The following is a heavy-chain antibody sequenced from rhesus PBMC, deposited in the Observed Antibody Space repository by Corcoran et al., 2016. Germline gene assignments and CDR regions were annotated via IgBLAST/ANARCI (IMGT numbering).Heavy chain of an antibody. V-gene: IGHV4-73*01. J-gene: IGHJ4*01. D-gene: IGHD1-26*01. CDR3: ARSGRTGYNYYFDY. Sequence: QVKLQQWGAGLVKPSETLSLTCAVYGGSISGYYWSWIRPPPGTGLEWIGNIDGKRASTNHNPSLKKRVTISKDTSKNQFALKLSSVTAADTAVYYCARSGRTGYNYYFDYWGQGVLVTVSS. CDR2: IDGKRAST. CDR1: GGSISGYY.